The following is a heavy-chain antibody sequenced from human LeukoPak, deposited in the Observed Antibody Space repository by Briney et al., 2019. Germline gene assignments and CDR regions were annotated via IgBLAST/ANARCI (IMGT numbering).Heavy chain of an antibody. CDR3: AKDSHPGSGSYYKGNFDY. J-gene: IGHJ4*02. Sequence: GGSLRLSCAASGFTFSSYAMHWVRQAPGKGLEWVAVISYDGSNKYYADSVKGRFTISRDNSKNTLYLQMNSLRAEDTALYYCAKDSHPGSGSYYKGNFDYWGQGTLVTVSS. V-gene: IGHV3-30-3*01. D-gene: IGHD3-10*01. CDR1: GFTFSSYA. CDR2: ISYDGSNK.